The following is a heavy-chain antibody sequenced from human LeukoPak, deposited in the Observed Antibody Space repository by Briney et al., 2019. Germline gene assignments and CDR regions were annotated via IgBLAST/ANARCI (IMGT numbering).Heavy chain of an antibody. J-gene: IGHJ6*03. V-gene: IGHV4-34*01. CDR1: GGTFSGYY. Sequence: PSETLSLTCVVYGGTFSGYYWSWIRQPPGKRLEWVGESNDRGGTNYNPSFKSRVTISADKSKNQVSLKLTSVTAADTAVYYCARLSVIVGAALEYYYYYMDVWGQGTTVTVSS. CDR2: SNDRGGT. CDR3: ARLSVIVGAALEYYYYYMDV. D-gene: IGHD1-26*01.